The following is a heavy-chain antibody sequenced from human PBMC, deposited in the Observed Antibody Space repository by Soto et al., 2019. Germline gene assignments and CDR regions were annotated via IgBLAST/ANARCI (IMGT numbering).Heavy chain of an antibody. CDR1: GYSFINDC. J-gene: IGHJ2*01. Sequence: GESLKISCNGSGYSFINDCIASVLRMPGKGLEWMGIIYPGDSDTRYSPSFQGQVTISADKSITTAYLHWSSLKASDTAMYFCTRPGSGSPTNDWYFDLWGRGTLVTVSS. V-gene: IGHV5-51*01. CDR2: IYPGDSDT. D-gene: IGHD6-19*01. CDR3: TRPGSGSPTNDWYFDL.